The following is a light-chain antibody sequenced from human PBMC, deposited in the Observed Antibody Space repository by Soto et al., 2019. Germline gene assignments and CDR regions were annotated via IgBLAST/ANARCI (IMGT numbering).Light chain of an antibody. CDR1: SSDVGSYNR. CDR3: NSYTSSNTHV. CDR2: EVT. V-gene: IGLV2-18*02. J-gene: IGLJ1*01. Sequence: QSALTQPPSVSGSPGQSVTISCTGTSSDVGSYNRVAWYQQPPGTAPKLMIYEVTNRPSGVPDRFSRSKSGNTASLTISGLQAEDEADYYCNSYTSSNTHVFGPGTEVTDL.